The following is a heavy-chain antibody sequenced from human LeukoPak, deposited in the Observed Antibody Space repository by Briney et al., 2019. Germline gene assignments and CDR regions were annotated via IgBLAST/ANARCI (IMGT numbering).Heavy chain of an antibody. CDR1: GFTFSSYA. CDR3: AKTISWWPGAARVYFDY. V-gene: IGHV3-23*01. J-gene: IGHJ4*02. CDR2: ISGSGGST. D-gene: IGHD2-15*01. Sequence: QSGGSLRLSCAASGFTFSSYAMSWVRQAPGKGLEWVSAISGSGGSTYYADSVKGRFTISRDNSKNTLYLQMNSLRAEDTAVYYCAKTISWWPGAARVYFDYWGQGTLVTVSS.